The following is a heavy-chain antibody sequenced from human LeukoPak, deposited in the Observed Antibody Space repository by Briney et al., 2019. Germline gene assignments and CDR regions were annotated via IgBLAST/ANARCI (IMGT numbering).Heavy chain of an antibody. V-gene: IGHV4-59*01. CDR1: GGSISSYY. CDR3: ARAVTTSPHWFDP. Sequence: PSETLSLTCTVSGGSISSYYWSWTRQPPGKGLEWIGYIYYSGSTNYNPSLKSRVTISVDTSKNQFSLKLSSVTAAGTAVYYCARAVTTSPHWFDPWGQGTLVTVSS. D-gene: IGHD4-17*01. J-gene: IGHJ5*02. CDR2: IYYSGST.